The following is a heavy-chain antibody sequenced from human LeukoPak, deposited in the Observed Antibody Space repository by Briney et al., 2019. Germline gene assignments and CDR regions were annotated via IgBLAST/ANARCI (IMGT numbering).Heavy chain of an antibody. Sequence: PGGSLRLSCAASGFIFSSYTIHWVRQAPGKGLEWVSSISAVSTYIYYADSVKGRFTISRDNVEKAAYLELSGLTAHDTAIYYCARGGIAGRPVYYYYMDVWGKGTTVTVSS. CDR2: ISAVSTYI. D-gene: IGHD6-6*01. V-gene: IGHV3-21*01. CDR3: ARGGIAGRPVYYYYMDV. CDR1: GFIFSSYT. J-gene: IGHJ6*03.